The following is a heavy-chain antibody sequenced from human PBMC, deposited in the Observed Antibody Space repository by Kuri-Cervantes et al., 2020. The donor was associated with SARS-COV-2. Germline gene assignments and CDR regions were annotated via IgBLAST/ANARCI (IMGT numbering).Heavy chain of an antibody. Sequence: SETLSLTCAVYGGSFSGYYWSWIRQPPGKGLEWIGEINHSGSTNYNPSLKSRVTISVDTSKNQFSLKLSSVTAADTAVYYCARDRGYGGLRYYFDYWGQGTLVTVSS. CDR3: ARDRGYGGLRYYFDY. CDR2: INHSGST. CDR1: GGSFSGYY. D-gene: IGHD5-12*01. J-gene: IGHJ4*02. V-gene: IGHV4-34*01.